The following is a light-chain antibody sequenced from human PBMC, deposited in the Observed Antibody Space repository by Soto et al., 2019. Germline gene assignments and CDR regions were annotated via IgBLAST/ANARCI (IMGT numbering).Light chain of an antibody. CDR2: GAS. CDR3: QQYGRSSLT. Sequence: EIVLTQSPGTLSLSPGERATLSCRASQSVSSSYLAWYQQKPGQAPRLLIYGASNKATGIPDRFSGSGSGTDFTFTISRLGPEDFAVYYCQQYGRSSLTFGGGTKVEIK. V-gene: IGKV3-20*01. J-gene: IGKJ4*01. CDR1: QSVSSSY.